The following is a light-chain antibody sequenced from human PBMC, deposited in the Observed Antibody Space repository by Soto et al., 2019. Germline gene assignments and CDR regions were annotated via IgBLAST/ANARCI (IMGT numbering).Light chain of an antibody. Sequence: QSVLTQPPSVSAAPGQKVSISCSGTSSNIGNNYVSWYQHLPGTAPRLLIYDNNKRPSGIPDRFSGSKSGTSATLGITGLQTGDEADYYCQSYDSSLSDSVFGGGTKLTVL. V-gene: IGLV1-51*01. J-gene: IGLJ3*02. CDR3: QSYDSSLSDSV. CDR2: DNN. CDR1: SSNIGNNY.